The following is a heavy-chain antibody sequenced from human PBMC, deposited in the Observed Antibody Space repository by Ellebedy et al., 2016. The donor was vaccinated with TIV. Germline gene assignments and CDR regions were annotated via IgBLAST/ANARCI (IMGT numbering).Heavy chain of an antibody. V-gene: IGHV4-30-4*01. J-gene: IGHJ4*02. CDR3: ARGGYDSSGYFRISYYFDY. Sequence: SETLSLXXTVSGGSISSGDYYWSWIRQPPGKGLEWIGYIYYSGSTYYNPSLKSRVTISVDTSKNQFSLKLSSVTAADTAVYYCARGGYDSSGYFRISYYFDYWGQGTLVTVSS. CDR2: IYYSGST. D-gene: IGHD3-22*01. CDR1: GGSISSGDYY.